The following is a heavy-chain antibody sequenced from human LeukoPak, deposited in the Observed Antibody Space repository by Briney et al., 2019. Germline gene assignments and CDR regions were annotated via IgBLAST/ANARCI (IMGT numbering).Heavy chain of an antibody. CDR2: IYTSGST. D-gene: IGHD2-8*01. CDR1: GVSISSYY. Sequence: PSETLSLTCTVSGVSISSYYWSWIRQPAGKGLEWIGRIYTSGSTKYNPSLKSRDTMTVDTYKNQFSLKLSSVTAAGTAVYYCARVKMGSIVPGDYFDYWGEGTLVTVS. J-gene: IGHJ4*02. V-gene: IGHV4-4*07. CDR3: ARVKMGSIVPGDYFDY.